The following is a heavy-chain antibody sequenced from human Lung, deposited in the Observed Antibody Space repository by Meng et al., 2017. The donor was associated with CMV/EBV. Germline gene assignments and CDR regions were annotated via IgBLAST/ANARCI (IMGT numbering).Heavy chain of an antibody. CDR3: ARGRAQIGWFDP. V-gene: IGHV4-59*01. D-gene: IGHD3-16*01. Sequence: GSLRLXCTVSGGSTNSYYWTWIRQAPGKGLEWIGYVFYTGTTKYNPSPKSRVTMSLDTSKSHFSLKLTSVTAADTAIYYCARGRAQIGWFDPWGQGTLV. J-gene: IGHJ5*02. CDR1: GGSTNSYY. CDR2: VFYTGTT.